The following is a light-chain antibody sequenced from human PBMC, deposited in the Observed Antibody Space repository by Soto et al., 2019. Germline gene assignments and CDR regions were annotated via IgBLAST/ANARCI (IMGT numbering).Light chain of an antibody. J-gene: IGKJ1*01. CDR1: QTVRNN. CDR2: GAS. CDR3: QHYNNWPPWT. Sequence: ETVMTQSPATLSVSPGERATLSCRASQTVRNNLAWYQQKPGQAPRLLIYGASTRATGIPARFSGSGSGTEFTLTISSLQSEDFAVYYCQHYNNWPPWTFGQGTKVEIK. V-gene: IGKV3-15*01.